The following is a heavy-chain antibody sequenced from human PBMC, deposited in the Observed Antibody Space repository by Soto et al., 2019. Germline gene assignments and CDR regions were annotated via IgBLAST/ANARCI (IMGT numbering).Heavy chain of an antibody. CDR2: ISTSSNII. CDR3: ARGGAYYYYMDV. V-gene: IGHV3-48*04. CDR1: GFTFSDYS. J-gene: IGHJ6*03. Sequence: EVQLVESGGGLVQPGGSLRLSCAASGFTFSDYSLNWVRQAPGKGLEWVSHISTSSNIIHYADSVEGRFTVSRDNAKNSLYLQMNSLRADDTAVYYCARGGAYYYYMDVWGTGTTVTVSS.